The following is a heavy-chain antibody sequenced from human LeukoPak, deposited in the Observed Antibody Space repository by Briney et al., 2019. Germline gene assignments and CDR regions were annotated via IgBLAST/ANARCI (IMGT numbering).Heavy chain of an antibody. CDR3: ARDPQAYYYGSGTYEY. V-gene: IGHV3-48*04. D-gene: IGHD3-10*01. Sequence: GGSLRLSCAASGFTFSNYGMNWVRQAPGKGLEWVSYISSSGKTIYYADSVKGRFTISRDNAKNSLFLQMNILEAEDTAAYYCARDPQAYYYGSGTYEYWGQGTLVTVSS. CDR1: GFTFSNYG. CDR2: ISSSGKTI. J-gene: IGHJ4*02.